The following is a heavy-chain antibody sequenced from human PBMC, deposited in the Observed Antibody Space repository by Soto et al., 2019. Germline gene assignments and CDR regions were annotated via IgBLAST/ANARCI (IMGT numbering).Heavy chain of an antibody. Sequence: QLHLQESGPGLVKPSETLSLQCAVSGGSISSSSYYWGWLRQPPGKGLEWIGSIYYQGNTFINPSLRSRVTLSVDTSADQFSLRLNSVTAGDTAVYYCGRLLFTGYVVLWGRGTPVVVSS. CDR3: GRLLFTGYVVL. J-gene: IGHJ2*01. V-gene: IGHV4-39*01. D-gene: IGHD5-12*01. CDR2: IYYQGNT. CDR1: GGSISSSSYY.